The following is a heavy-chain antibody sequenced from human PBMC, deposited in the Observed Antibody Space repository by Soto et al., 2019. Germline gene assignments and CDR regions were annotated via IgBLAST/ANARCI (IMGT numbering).Heavy chain of an antibody. CDR2: IIPILGIA. D-gene: IGHD3-22*01. Sequence: QVQLVQSGAEVKKPGSSVKVSCKASGGTFSSYTISWVRQAPGQGLEWMGRIIPILGIANYAQKFQGRVTITADKSTSTAYMELSSLRSEDTAVYYWARDYDSSGPVYWGQGTLVTVSS. CDR3: ARDYDSSGPVY. J-gene: IGHJ4*02. CDR1: GGTFSSYT. V-gene: IGHV1-69*08.